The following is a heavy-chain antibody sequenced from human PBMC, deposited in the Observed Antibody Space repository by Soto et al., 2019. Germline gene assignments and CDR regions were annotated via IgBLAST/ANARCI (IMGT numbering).Heavy chain of an antibody. D-gene: IGHD3-10*01. Sequence: PSETLSLTCTVSGASMSNYYGSWIRQPPGKGLEHIGYVYYTGNTNYNPSLKSRVTISVDTSNNQFSLKLTSVTTADTAIYYCATSGHTFRGGVWRRVILVTASS. CDR3: ATSGHTFRGGV. V-gene: IGHV4-59*01. CDR2: VYYTGNT. CDR1: GASMSNYY. J-gene: IGHJ4*02.